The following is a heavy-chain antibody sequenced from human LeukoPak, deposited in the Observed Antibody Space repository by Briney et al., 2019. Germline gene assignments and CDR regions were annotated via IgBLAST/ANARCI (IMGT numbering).Heavy chain of an antibody. D-gene: IGHD3-3*01. V-gene: IGHV4-30-4*07. CDR3: ARVSVEGFDP. J-gene: IGHJ5*02. Sequence: SETLSLTCTVSGGSISSGGYSWSWIRQPPGKGLEWIGYIYYSGSTYYNPSLKSRVTISVDTSKNQFSLKLSSVTAADTAVYYCARVSVEGFDPWGQGTLVTVSS. CDR2: IYYSGST. CDR1: GGSISSGGYS.